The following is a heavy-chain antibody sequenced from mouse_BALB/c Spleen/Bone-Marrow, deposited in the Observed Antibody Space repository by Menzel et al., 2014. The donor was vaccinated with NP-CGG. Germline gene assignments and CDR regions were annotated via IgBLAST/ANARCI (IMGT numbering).Heavy chain of an antibody. Sequence: EVKVVESGPELVKPGASVKISCKASGYTFTDYNMHWVKQSHGKSLEWIGYIYPYNGGTGYNQKFKSKATLTVDNSSSTAYMELRSLTSGDSAVYYCARLGRDYWGQGTTLTVSS. CDR2: IYPYNGGT. J-gene: IGHJ2*01. V-gene: IGHV1S29*02. D-gene: IGHD4-1*01. CDR3: ARLGRDY. CDR1: GYTFTDYN.